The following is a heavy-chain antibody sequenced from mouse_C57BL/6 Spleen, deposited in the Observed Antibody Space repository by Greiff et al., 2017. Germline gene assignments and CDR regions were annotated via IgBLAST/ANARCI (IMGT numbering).Heavy chain of an antibody. Sequence: QVQLQQPGAELVKPGASVKMSCKASGYTFPSYWITWVKQRPGQGLEWIGDIYPGSGSTNYNEKFKSKATLTVDTSSSTAYMQLSSLTSEDSAVYYCAITTVVARAMDYWGQGTSVTVSS. V-gene: IGHV1-55*01. CDR1: GYTFPSYW. D-gene: IGHD1-1*01. CDR2: IYPGSGST. CDR3: AITTVVARAMDY. J-gene: IGHJ4*01.